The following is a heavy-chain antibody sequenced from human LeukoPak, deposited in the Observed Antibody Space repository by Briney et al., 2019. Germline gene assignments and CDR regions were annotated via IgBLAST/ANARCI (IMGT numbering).Heavy chain of an antibody. D-gene: IGHD1-26*01. CDR3: VRSGPYIKEGFDY. CDR2: IYHSEVT. Sequence: SETLSLTCTVSGYSITSDYYWGWIRQSPGKGLEWIGSIYHSEVTYFNPSLKSRITLSIDTSKNLFSLQLSSVTAADTALYYCVRSGPYIKEGFDYWGQGTLVPVSS. J-gene: IGHJ4*01. V-gene: IGHV4-38-2*02. CDR1: GYSITSDYY.